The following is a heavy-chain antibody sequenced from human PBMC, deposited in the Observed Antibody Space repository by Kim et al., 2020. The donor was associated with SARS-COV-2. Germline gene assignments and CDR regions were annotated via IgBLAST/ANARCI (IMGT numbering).Heavy chain of an antibody. Sequence: ASVKVSCKASGYTFTSYYMHWVRQAPGQGLEWMGIINPSGGSTSYAQKFQGRVTMTRDTSTSTVYMELSSLRSEYTAVYYCARDNPSLWFGEPFDYWGQGTLVTVSS. CDR3: ARDNPSLWFGEPFDY. V-gene: IGHV1-46*01. CDR1: GYTFTSYY. J-gene: IGHJ4*02. D-gene: IGHD3-10*01. CDR2: INPSGGST.